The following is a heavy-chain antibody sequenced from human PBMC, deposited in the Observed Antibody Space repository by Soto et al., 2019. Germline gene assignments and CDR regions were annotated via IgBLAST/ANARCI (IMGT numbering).Heavy chain of an antibody. V-gene: IGHV1-8*01. J-gene: IGHJ4*02. CDR1: GYTFTSYD. CDR3: ARSDSGYGGFDY. CDR2: MNPNSGNK. Sequence: ASVKVSCKASGYTFTSYDINWVRQATGQGLEWMGWMNPNSGNKGYAQKFQDRVTMTRNTSISTAYMELSSLRSEDTAVYYCARSDSGYGGFDYWGQGTLVTVSS. D-gene: IGHD5-12*01.